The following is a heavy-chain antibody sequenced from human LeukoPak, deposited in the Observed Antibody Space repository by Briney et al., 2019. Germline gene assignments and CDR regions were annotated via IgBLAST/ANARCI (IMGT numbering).Heavy chain of an antibody. J-gene: IGHJ4*02. V-gene: IGHV3-21*01. D-gene: IGHD1-26*01. CDR2: ISSSSNYI. CDR3: AREFGIVGPSGTVKKGFDY. CDR1: GFTFSSYS. Sequence: GGSLRLSCAASGFTFSSYSMNWVRQAPGKGLEWVSSISSSSNYIYYTDSVKGRFTISRDNAKNSLYLQVNSLRAEDTAVYYCAREFGIVGPSGTVKKGFDYWGQGTLVTVSS.